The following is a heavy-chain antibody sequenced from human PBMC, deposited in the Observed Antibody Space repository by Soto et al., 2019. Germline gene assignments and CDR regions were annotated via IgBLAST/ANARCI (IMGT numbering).Heavy chain of an antibody. V-gene: IGHV2-5*02. D-gene: IGHD6-13*01. CDR3: ARSPSISPYWFDP. Sequence: QITLKESGPTLVKPTQTLTLTCTFSGFSLSTTGLGVAWIRQPPGKAPEFLALIYWDDNVRFSASLKSRLSITKDTSKHPVVLTLTNVDPVDTATYYCARSPSISPYWFDPWGQRTLVSVSS. J-gene: IGHJ5*02. CDR1: GFSLSTTGLG. CDR2: IYWDDNV.